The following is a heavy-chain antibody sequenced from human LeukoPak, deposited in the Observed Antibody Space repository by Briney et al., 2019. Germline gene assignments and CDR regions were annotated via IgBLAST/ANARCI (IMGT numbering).Heavy chain of an antibody. CDR2: INPSGGST. J-gene: IGHJ4*02. V-gene: IGHV1-46*01. CDR3: SRGGGVFIPGKSYYFDY. D-gene: IGHD3-16*01. Sequence: ASVKVSCKASGYTFTSYYMHWVRQPPGQGLEWMGIINPSGGSTSYAQKFQGRVTMTRDMSTSTVYMELSSLRSEDTAVYYCSRGGGVFIPGKSYYFDYWGQGTLVTVSS. CDR1: GYTFTSYY.